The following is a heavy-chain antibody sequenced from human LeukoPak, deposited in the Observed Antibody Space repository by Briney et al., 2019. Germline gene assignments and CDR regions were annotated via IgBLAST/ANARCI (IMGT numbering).Heavy chain of an antibody. J-gene: IGHJ4*02. V-gene: IGHV3-43*02. CDR1: GITFDDYA. CDR2: ISGDGGST. D-gene: IGHD3-22*01. CDR3: AKDRYYDSSGYLEG. Sequence: GSLRLSCAASGITFDDYAMHWVRQAPGKGLEWVSLISGDGGSTYYADSVKGRFTISRDNSKNSLYLQMNSLRTEDTALYYCAKDRYYDSSGYLEGWGQGTLVTVSS.